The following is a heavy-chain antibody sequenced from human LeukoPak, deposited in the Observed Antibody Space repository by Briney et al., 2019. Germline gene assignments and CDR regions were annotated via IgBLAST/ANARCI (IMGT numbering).Heavy chain of an antibody. CDR1: GDSMHSYH. Sequence: SETLSLTCTVSGDSMHSYHWTWIRQSPEKGLEWIGRAYSGVNAYYNPSLQSRVTISVDKSNSQFSLDLTSVTAADTALYYCAREKSGTLTRAYYYIDVWGKGITVTVSS. V-gene: IGHV4-4*07. CDR3: AREKSGTLTRAYYYIDV. J-gene: IGHJ6*03. CDR2: AYSGVNA. D-gene: IGHD1-26*01.